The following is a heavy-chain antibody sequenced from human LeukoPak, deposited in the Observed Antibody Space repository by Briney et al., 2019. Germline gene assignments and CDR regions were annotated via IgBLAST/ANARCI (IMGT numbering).Heavy chain of an antibody. CDR3: AKGLAVAGGEY. V-gene: IGHV3-48*01. CDR1: GFTFSSYS. CDR2: ISSSSSTI. Sequence: GGSLRLSCAASGFTFSSYSMNWVRQAPGKGLEWVSYISSSSSTIYYADSVKGRFTISRDNSKNTLYLQMNSLRAEDTAVYYCAKGLAVAGGEYWGQGTLVTVSS. D-gene: IGHD6-19*01. J-gene: IGHJ4*02.